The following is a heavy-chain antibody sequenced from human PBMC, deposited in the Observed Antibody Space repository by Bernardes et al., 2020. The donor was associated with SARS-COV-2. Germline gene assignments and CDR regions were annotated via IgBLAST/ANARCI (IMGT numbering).Heavy chain of an antibody. CDR3: AKDYPEKAGGSGEDSFFDY. Sequence: GGSLRLSCAASGFSFYDYAMSWVRQVPGKGLEWVSGNIGNGGGTYYADSVKGRFTISRDISKNTLYLQMHSLRAEDTAVYFCAKDYPEKAGGSGEDSFFDYWGQGTLVTVSS. J-gene: IGHJ4*02. CDR1: GFSFYDYA. V-gene: IGHV3-23*01. D-gene: IGHD3-10*01. CDR2: NIGNGGGT.